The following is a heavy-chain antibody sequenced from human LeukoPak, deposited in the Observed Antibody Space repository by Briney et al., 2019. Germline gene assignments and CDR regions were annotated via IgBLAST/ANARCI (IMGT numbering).Heavy chain of an antibody. D-gene: IGHD6-6*01. CDR2: ISHDGSNE. CDR3: AKAAYSSASYFDH. J-gene: IGHJ4*02. CDR1: GFNLTGHG. Sequence: GGFPRLSCAGSGFNLTGHGLPRVRPAPGQGLGGVAVISHDGSNEYYGDSVKGRFTISRDNSKSTLYLQMDSLRPEDTGVYHCAKAAYSSASYFDHWGQGTLVTVSS. V-gene: IGHV3-30*18.